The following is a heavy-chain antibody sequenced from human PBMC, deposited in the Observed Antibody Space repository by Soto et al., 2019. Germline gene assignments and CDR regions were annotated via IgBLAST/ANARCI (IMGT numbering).Heavy chain of an antibody. Sequence: ASVKVSWQAAGYSITRYGISWVRQAPGQGLEWMGWISAYNGNTNYAQKFQGRVTITADKSTSTAYMELSSLRSEDTAVYYCARGGIAAAGTSWFDPWGQGTLVTVSS. CDR2: ISAYNGNT. CDR1: GYSITRYG. CDR3: ARGGIAAAGTSWFDP. D-gene: IGHD6-13*01. J-gene: IGHJ5*02. V-gene: IGHV1-18*01.